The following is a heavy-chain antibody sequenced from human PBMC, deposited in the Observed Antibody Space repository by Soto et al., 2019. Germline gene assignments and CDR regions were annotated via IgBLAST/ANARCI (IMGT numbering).Heavy chain of an antibody. CDR1: GFTFSNFA. V-gene: IGHV3-23*01. CDR3: PGGGVDAF. D-gene: IGHD2-15*01. J-gene: IGHJ4*02. Sequence: GGSLRLSCAASGFTFSNFAMSWVRQAPGRGLEWVSAISGTGSNTYYAGSVKGRFTISRDNSKNTLYLQMNSLGAGDTAMYYGPGGGVDAFWGQGTLVTVSS. CDR2: ISGTGSNT.